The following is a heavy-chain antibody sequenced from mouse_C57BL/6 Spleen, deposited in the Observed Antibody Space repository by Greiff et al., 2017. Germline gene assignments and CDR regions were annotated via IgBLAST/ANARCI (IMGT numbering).Heavy chain of an antibody. J-gene: IGHJ1*03. V-gene: IGHV1-80*01. CDR2: IYPGDGDT. Sequence: VQLQQSGASVKISCKASGYAFSSYWMNWVKQRPGKGLEWIGQIYPGDGDTNYNGKFKGKATLTADKSSSTAYMQLSSLTSEDSAVYFCARWGVVATRYFDVWGTGTTVTVSS. D-gene: IGHD1-1*01. CDR1: GYAFSSYW. CDR3: ARWGVVATRYFDV.